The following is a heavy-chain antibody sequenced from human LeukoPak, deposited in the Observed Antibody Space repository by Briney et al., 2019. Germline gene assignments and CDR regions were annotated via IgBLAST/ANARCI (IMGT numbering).Heavy chain of an antibody. J-gene: IGHJ4*02. D-gene: IGHD3-9*01. CDR1: GGTFSSYA. CDR2: IIPIFGTA. Sequence: SVKVSCKASGGTFSSYAISWVRQAPGQGLEWMGGIIPIFGTANYAQKFQGRVTITADKSTSTAYMELSSLRSEDTAVYYCARDPIANDYDILTGYLDYWGQGTLVTVSS. CDR3: ARDPIANDYDILTGYLDY. V-gene: IGHV1-69*06.